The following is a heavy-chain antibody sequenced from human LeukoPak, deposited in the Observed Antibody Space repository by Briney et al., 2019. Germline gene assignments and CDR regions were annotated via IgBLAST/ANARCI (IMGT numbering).Heavy chain of an antibody. CDR2: IWYDGSNK. CDR3: ARHKDWTFDY. CDR1: GFTFSYYW. Sequence: GGSLRLSCAASGFTFSYYWMHWVRQAPGKGLEWVAVIWYDGSNKYYADSVKGRFTISRDISKNTLYLQMNSLRAEDTAVYYCARHKDWTFDYWGQGTLVTVSS. V-gene: IGHV3-33*08. J-gene: IGHJ4*02. D-gene: IGHD3/OR15-3a*01.